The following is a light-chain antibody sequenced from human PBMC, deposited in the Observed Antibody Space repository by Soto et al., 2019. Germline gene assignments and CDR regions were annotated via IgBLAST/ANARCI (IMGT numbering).Light chain of an antibody. V-gene: IGKV1-39*01. CDR3: QQSYGTARS. CDR2: AAS. CDR1: QSINRH. Sequence: DIQMPQSPSSLSASVGDRVTISCRASQSINRHLNWYQQKRGKAPKLLIFAASSLQTGVPSRFSGSGSGTDFTLTISSLHPEDVATYYCQQSYGTARSFGQGTRLEVK. J-gene: IGKJ2*03.